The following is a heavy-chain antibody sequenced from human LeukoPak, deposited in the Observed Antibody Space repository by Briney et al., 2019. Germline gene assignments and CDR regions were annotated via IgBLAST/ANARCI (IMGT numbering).Heavy chain of an antibody. Sequence: PSETLSLTCTVSGGSISSYYWSWIRQPPGKGLEWIGYIYYSGSTNYNPSLKSRVTISVDTSKNQFSLKLSSVTAADTAVYYCARQGDSSGYPTRQYYFDYWGQGTLVTVSS. CDR2: IYYSGST. CDR1: GGSISSYY. D-gene: IGHD3-22*01. V-gene: IGHV4-59*08. CDR3: ARQGDSSGYPTRQYYFDY. J-gene: IGHJ4*02.